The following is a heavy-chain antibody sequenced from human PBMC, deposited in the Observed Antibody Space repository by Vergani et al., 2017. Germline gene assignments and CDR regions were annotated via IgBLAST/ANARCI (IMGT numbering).Heavy chain of an antibody. Sequence: EVQLVESGGGLVQPGRSLRLSCAASGFTFDDYAMHWVRQAPGKGLEWVSGINWNSDSIAYADSVKVRFTISRDNAKNSVYLQMNSLRAEDTALYYCVKDIAASGNYWYFDLLGRGTLVTVSS. J-gene: IGHJ2*01. CDR3: VKDIAASGNYWYFDL. CDR1: GFTFDDYA. V-gene: IGHV3-9*01. D-gene: IGHD6-13*01. CDR2: INWNSDSI.